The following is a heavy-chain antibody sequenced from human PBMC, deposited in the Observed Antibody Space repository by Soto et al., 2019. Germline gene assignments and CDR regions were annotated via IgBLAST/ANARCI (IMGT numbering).Heavy chain of an antibody. J-gene: IGHJ4*02. V-gene: IGHV4-59*01. CDR3: ARGSGRYFV. CDR1: GGSISPYY. CDR2: IYYSGST. Sequence: QVQLQESGPGLVKPSETLSLTCTVSGGSISPYYWTWIRQPPGKGLEWIGYIYYSGSTDYNPSLNNRVTISVDTSKNQVSLMLSSVTAADTAVYYCARGSGRYFVWGQGTLVTVSS. D-gene: IGHD6-19*01.